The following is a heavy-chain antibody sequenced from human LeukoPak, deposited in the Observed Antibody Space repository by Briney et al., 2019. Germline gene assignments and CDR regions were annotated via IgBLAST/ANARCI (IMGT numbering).Heavy chain of an antibody. Sequence: SGTLSLTCAVSGGSISSSNWWSWVRQPTGKGLEWIGEIYHSGSTNYNPSLKSRVTISVDKSKNQFSLKLSSVTAADTAVYYCARLVLLWFGEYPGWFDPWGQGTLVTVSS. CDR2: IYHSGST. J-gene: IGHJ5*02. V-gene: IGHV4-4*02. CDR1: GGSISSSNW. CDR3: ARLVLLWFGEYPGWFDP. D-gene: IGHD3-10*01.